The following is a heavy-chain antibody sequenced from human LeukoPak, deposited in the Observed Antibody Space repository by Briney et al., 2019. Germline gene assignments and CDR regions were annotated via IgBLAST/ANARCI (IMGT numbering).Heavy chain of an antibody. Sequence: GGSLRLSCAASGFTFSTYIMNWVRQTPGKAMDWVSSITSSGTYIFYADSVKGRFTISRDNAKNSLYLQMDSLGPEDTAVYYCARDPYSGNYGNDYYYYMDVWGKGTTVTISS. D-gene: IGHD1-26*01. CDR1: GFTFSTYI. CDR3: ARDPYSGNYGNDYYYYMDV. CDR2: ITSSGTYI. J-gene: IGHJ6*03. V-gene: IGHV3-21*01.